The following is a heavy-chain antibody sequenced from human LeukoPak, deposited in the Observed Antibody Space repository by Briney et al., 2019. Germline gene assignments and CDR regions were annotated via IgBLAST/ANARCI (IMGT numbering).Heavy chain of an antibody. Sequence: SETLSLTCAVYGGSFSGYYWSWIRQPPGKGLEWIGEINHSGSTNYNPSLKSRVTISVDTSKNQFSLKLTSVTAADTAVYYCARHGKSKIVVVVTATRHYNWFDPWGQGTLVTVSS. CDR1: GGSFSGYY. CDR2: INHSGST. D-gene: IGHD2-15*01. J-gene: IGHJ5*02. V-gene: IGHV4-34*01. CDR3: ARHGKSKIVVVVTATRHYNWFDP.